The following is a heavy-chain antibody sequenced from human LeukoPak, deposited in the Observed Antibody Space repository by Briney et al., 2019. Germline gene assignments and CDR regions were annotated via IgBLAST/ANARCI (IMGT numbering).Heavy chain of an antibody. CDR1: GDSVSSNSAA. CDR2: TYYRSKWYN. V-gene: IGHV6-1*01. D-gene: IGHD1-26*01. Sequence: QTLSLTCAISGDSVSSNSAAWNWIRQSPSRGLEWLGRTYYRSKWYNDYAISVKSRITINPDTSKNQFSLQLNSVTPEDTAVYYCAREGYRGIVGATIFDYWGQGTLVTVSS. J-gene: IGHJ4*02. CDR3: AREGYRGIVGATIFDY.